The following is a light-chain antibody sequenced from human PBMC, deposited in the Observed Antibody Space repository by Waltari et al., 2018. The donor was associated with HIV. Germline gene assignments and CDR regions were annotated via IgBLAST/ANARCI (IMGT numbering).Light chain of an antibody. CDR3: SSYTTTSTIL. CDR2: EVT. V-gene: IGLV2-14*01. CDR1: NSDIGGYTY. J-gene: IGLJ3*02. Sequence: QSALTQPASVSGSPGQSITISCTGTNSDIGGYTYVSWYKQPPARAPKLLIYEVTHRPSGISYRFSGSKSGNTASMTISGLQAEDEADYYCSSYTTTSTILFGGGTKVTVL.